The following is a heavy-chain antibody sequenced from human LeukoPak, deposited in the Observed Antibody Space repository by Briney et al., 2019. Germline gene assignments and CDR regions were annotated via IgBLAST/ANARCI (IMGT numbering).Heavy chain of an antibody. V-gene: IGHV3-30*02. CDR3: AKVMPPGRIRFYSYYMDV. J-gene: IGHJ6*03. Sequence: GGSLRLSCAASGFTFSSYSMHWVRQAPGKGLEWVAFIRYDGSNEYYADSVKGRFTISRDKSKNTLPLQMNGLRVEDTAVYYCAKVMPPGRIRFYSYYMDVWGKGTTVTVS. CDR2: IRYDGSNE. CDR1: GFTFSSYS. D-gene: IGHD2-15*01.